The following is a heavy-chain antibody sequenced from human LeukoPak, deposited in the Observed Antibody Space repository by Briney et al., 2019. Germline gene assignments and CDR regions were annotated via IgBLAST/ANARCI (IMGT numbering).Heavy chain of an antibody. CDR3: ARPEKWLGHGMDV. CDR1: GYTFSVYY. Sequence: ASVKVSCKTSGYTFSVYYMYWVRQAPGQGLEWMGRINPNSGATNYGQKFQGRVTMTRDTSISTAYMELNSLRFDDTAVYYCARPEKWLGHGMDVWGQGTTVTVSS. CDR2: INPNSGAT. D-gene: IGHD6-19*01. V-gene: IGHV1-2*06. J-gene: IGHJ6*02.